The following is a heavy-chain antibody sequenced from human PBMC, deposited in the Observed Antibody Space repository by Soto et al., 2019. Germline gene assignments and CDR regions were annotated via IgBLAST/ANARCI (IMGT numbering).Heavy chain of an antibody. V-gene: IGHV1-46*01. D-gene: IGHD6-13*01. CDR2: INPSGGST. Sequence: GASVKVSCKASGYTFTSYYMHWVRQAPGQGLEWMGIINPSGGSTSYAQKFQGRVTMTRDTSTSTVYMELSSLRSEDTAVYYCARARYEAAAGNYFDYWGQGTLVTVSS. CDR1: GYTFTSYY. CDR3: ARARYEAAAGNYFDY. J-gene: IGHJ4*02.